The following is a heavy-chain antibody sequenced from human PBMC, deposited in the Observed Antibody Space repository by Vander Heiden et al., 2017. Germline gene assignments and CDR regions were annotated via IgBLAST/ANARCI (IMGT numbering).Heavy chain of an antibody. V-gene: IGHV1-58*01. CDR3: AAEDGVLPGDY. CDR2: IVVGSGNT. D-gene: IGHD1-26*01. Sequence: QMQLVQSGPEVKKPGTSVTVSCKASGFTFTSSAVQWVRQARGQRLEWIGWIVVGSGNTNYAQKFQERVTITRDMSTSTAYMELSSLRSEDTAVYYCAAEDGVLPGDYWGQGTLVTVYS. J-gene: IGHJ4*02. CDR1: GFTFTSSA.